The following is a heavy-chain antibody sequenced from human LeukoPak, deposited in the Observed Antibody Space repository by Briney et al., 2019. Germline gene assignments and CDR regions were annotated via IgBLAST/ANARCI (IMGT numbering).Heavy chain of an antibody. J-gene: IGHJ4*02. CDR1: GGTFSSYA. V-gene: IGHV1-69*05. Sequence: GSSVKVSCKASGGTFSSYAISWVRQAPGQGLEWMGGIIPIFGTANYAQKFQGRVTITTDESTSTAYMELSSLRSEDTAVYYCAGRHSMGGYNYGLGGYWGQGTLVTVSS. CDR2: IIPIFGTA. D-gene: IGHD5-18*01. CDR3: AGRHSMGGYNYGLGGY.